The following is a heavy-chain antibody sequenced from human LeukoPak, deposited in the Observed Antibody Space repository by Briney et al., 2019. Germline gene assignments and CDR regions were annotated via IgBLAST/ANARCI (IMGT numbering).Heavy chain of an antibody. Sequence: PGGSLRLSCAASGFTVSNSYMSWVRQAPGKGLEWVGFIRSKAYGGTTEYAASVKGRFTISRDDSKSIAYLQMNSLKTEDTAVYYCTRGGMEVDYWGQGTLVTVSS. CDR3: TRGGMEVDY. J-gene: IGHJ4*02. V-gene: IGHV3-49*04. CDR1: GFTVSNSY. CDR2: IRSKAYGGTT. D-gene: IGHD1-26*01.